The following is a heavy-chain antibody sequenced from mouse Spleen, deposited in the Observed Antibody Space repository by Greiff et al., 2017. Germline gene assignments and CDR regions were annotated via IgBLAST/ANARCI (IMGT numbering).Heavy chain of an antibody. J-gene: IGHJ4*01. CDR3: ARDAIYYDYDEGYYYAMDY. Sequence: EVKLVESGGGLVQSGRSLRLSCATSGFTFSDFYMEWVRQAPGKGLEWIAASRNKANDYTTEYSASVKGRFIVSRDTSQSILYLQMNALRAEDTAIYYCARDAIYYDYDEGYYYAMDYWGQGTSVTVSS. V-gene: IGHV7-1*01. CDR1: GFTFSDFY. CDR2: SRNKANDYTT. D-gene: IGHD2-4*01.